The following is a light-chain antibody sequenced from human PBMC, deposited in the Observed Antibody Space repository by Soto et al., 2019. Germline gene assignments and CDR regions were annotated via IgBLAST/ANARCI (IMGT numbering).Light chain of an antibody. CDR1: SSEIGTYNF. J-gene: IGLJ3*02. CDR2: DVT. CDR3: CSYAVANTLV. V-gene: IGLV2-11*01. Sequence: QSALTQPRSVSGSPGQSVTFSCIGTSSEIGTYNFVSWYQQSPGKAPKLIIYDVTKRPSGVPDRFSGSKSGSTASLTISGLQSEDEADYYCCSYAVANTLVFGGGTKLTVL.